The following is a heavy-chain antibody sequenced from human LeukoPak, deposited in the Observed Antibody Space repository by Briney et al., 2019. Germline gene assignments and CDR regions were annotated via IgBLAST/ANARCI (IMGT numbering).Heavy chain of an antibody. CDR1: GYTFTSYG. V-gene: IGHV1-18*01. J-gene: IGHJ5*02. D-gene: IGHD2-21*01. CDR2: ISAYNGNT. Sequence: ASVKVSCKASGYTFTSYGISWVRQAPGQGLEWMGWISAYNGNTNYAQKLQGRVTMTTDTSTSTAYMELRSLRPDDTAVYYCARVESRKYASLAWFDPWGQGTLVTVSS. CDR3: ARVESRKYASLAWFDP.